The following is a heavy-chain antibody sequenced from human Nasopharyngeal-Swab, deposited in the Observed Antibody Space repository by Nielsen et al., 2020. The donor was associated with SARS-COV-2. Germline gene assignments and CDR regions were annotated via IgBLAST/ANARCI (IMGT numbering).Heavy chain of an antibody. CDR3: AKAARITMIVVYDY. D-gene: IGHD3-22*01. CDR2: ISGSGGST. J-gene: IGHJ4*02. V-gene: IGHV3-23*01. Sequence: WIRQPPGKGLEWVSAISGSGGSTYYADSVKGRFTISRDNSKNTLYLQMNSQRAEDTAVYYCAKAARITMIVVYDYWGQGTLVTVSS.